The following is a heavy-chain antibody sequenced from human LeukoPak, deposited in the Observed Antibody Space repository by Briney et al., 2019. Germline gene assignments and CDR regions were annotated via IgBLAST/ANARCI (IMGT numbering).Heavy chain of an antibody. D-gene: IGHD5-12*01. V-gene: IGHV3-9*01. CDR2: ISWNSGSI. Sequence: GGSLRLSCAASGFTFDDYAMHWVRQAPGKGLEWVSGISWNSGSIGYADSVKGRFTISRDNAKNSLYLQMNSLRAEDTALYYCAKDIGRYSGYAQGAFDIWGQGTMVTVSS. CDR3: AKDIGRYSGYAQGAFDI. CDR1: GFTFDDYA. J-gene: IGHJ3*02.